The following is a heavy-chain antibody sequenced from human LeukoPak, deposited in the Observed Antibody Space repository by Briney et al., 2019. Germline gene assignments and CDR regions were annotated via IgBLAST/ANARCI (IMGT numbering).Heavy chain of an antibody. CDR1: GGSFSGYY. D-gene: IGHD1-26*01. CDR2: INHSGST. J-gene: IGHJ4*02. Sequence: ETLSLTCAVYGGSFSGYYWSWIRQPPGKGLEWIGEINHSGSTNYNPSLKSRVTISVDTSKNQFSLKLSSVTAADTAVYYCAGGVGATTYFWGQGTLVTVSS. CDR3: AGGVGATTYF. V-gene: IGHV4-34*01.